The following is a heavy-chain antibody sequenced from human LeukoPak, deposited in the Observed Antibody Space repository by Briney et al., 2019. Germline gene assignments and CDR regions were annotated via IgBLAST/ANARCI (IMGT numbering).Heavy chain of an antibody. Sequence: GASVKVSCKASGYTFTSYDINWVRQATGQGLEWLGWMNPNSGNTGYAQKFQGRVTMTRNTSISIAYMELSSLRSEDTAVYYCARGVEYYYGSGSYDNWGRGTLVTVSS. D-gene: IGHD3-10*01. V-gene: IGHV1-8*01. J-gene: IGHJ4*02. CDR2: MNPNSGNT. CDR1: GYTFTSYD. CDR3: ARGVEYYYGSGSYDN.